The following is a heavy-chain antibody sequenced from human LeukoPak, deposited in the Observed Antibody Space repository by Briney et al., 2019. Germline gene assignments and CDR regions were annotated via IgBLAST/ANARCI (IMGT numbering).Heavy chain of an antibody. CDR3: ARDIGLLYGDYFRFDP. CDR2: ISGSGGST. V-gene: IGHV3-23*01. D-gene: IGHD4-17*01. CDR1: GFTFSSYA. J-gene: IGHJ5*02. Sequence: GGSLRLSCAASGFTFSSYAMSWVRQAPGKGLEWVSAISGSGGSTYYADSVKGRFTISRDNSKNTLYLQMNSLRAEDTAVYYCARDIGLLYGDYFRFDPWGQGTLVTVSS.